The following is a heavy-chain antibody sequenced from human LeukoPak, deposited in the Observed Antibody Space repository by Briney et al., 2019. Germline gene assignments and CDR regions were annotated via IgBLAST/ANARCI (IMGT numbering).Heavy chain of an antibody. CDR1: GFTFSSYS. Sequence: GGSLRLSCAASGFTFSSYSMNWVRQAPGKGLEWVSSISSSSSYIYYADSMKGRFTISRDNAKNSLYLQMNSLRAEDTAVYYCARGGSHYAFDYWGQGTLVTVSS. V-gene: IGHV3-21*01. CDR3: ARGGSHYAFDY. D-gene: IGHD3-16*01. CDR2: ISSSSSYI. J-gene: IGHJ4*02.